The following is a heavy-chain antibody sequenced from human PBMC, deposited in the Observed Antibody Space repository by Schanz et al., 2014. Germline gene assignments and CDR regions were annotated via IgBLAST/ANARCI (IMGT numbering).Heavy chain of an antibody. Sequence: EVQLLESGGGLIQPGGSLRLSCAASGFIFGSSVMAWVRQAPGKGLEWVSGIGVDGTTTYYADSVKGRFTISRDNSKNTLYLQMNSLRPEDTAVYYCAKGRFGELSAFDIWGQGTMVNVSS. CDR2: IGVDGTTT. CDR1: GFIFGSSV. CDR3: AKGRFGELSAFDI. J-gene: IGHJ3*02. D-gene: IGHD3-10*01. V-gene: IGHV3-23*01.